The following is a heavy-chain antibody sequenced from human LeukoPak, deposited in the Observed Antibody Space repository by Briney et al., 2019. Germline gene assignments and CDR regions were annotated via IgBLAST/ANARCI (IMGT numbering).Heavy chain of an antibody. CDR3: ARDRGHDSGGYFRY. CDR2: ISANNGNT. V-gene: IGHV1-18*01. Sequence: ASVKVSCKASGYTFTTYGISWVRQAPGQGLEWMGWISANNGNTNYAQKLQGRVTMTTDTSTTTAYMELRSLGSDDTAVYYCARDRGHDSGGYFRYCGQGTLVTVSS. D-gene: IGHD3-22*01. CDR1: GYTFTTYG. J-gene: IGHJ4*02.